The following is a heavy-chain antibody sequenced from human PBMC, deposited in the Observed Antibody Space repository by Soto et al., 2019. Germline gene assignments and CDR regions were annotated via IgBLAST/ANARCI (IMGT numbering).Heavy chain of an antibody. CDR2: IYDSGST. V-gene: IGHV4-59*01. D-gene: IGHD2-2*02. Sequence: SETLSLTCTVSGGSISSYYWNWIRQPPGKGLEWIGYIYDSGSTNYNPSLKSRVTISVDTSKNQFSLKLSSVTAPDTAGYFCARAQDIVVVTAAIRQGGAMDVWGQGTTVTVSS. J-gene: IGHJ6*02. CDR1: GGSISSYY. CDR3: ARAQDIVVVTAAIRQGGAMDV.